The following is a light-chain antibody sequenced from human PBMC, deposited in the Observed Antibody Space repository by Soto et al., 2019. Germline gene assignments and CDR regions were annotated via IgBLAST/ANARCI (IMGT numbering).Light chain of an antibody. CDR3: QHRSIWPVS. CDR1: QDISNY. CDR2: DAS. Sequence: TQSPSSLSASVGDRVTITCRASQDISNYLAWYQQKPGQAPRLLIYDASSRATGIPARFSGSGSATDFTLTISSLEPEDFAVYYCQHRSIWPVSFGQGTRLEIK. V-gene: IGKV3-11*01. J-gene: IGKJ5*01.